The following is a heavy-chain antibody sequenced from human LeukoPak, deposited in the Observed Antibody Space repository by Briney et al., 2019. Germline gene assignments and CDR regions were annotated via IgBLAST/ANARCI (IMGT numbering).Heavy chain of an antibody. CDR1: GFTFSSQV. D-gene: IGHD3-16*01. V-gene: IGHV3-23*01. CDR2: VSNGGDDT. Sequence: GGSLGLSCTASGFTFSSQVMSWVRQAPGNGLEWVSVVSNGGDDTKYGDSVEGRFTISRDNSKSTLYLQMNSLRAEDTAVYYCANMIPPGRLMARTFVSWGQGTLVTVSS. CDR3: ANMIPPGRLMARTFVS. J-gene: IGHJ4*02.